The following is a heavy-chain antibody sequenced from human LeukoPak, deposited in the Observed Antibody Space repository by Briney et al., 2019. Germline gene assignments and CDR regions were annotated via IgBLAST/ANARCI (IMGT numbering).Heavy chain of an antibody. D-gene: IGHD3-16*02. V-gene: IGHV4-59*08. CDR2: IYHSGST. CDR3: ARSRKYYDYVWGSYRGGNWFDP. Sequence: SETLSLTCTVSGGSISSYYWSWIRQPPGKGLEWIGSIYHSGSTYYNPSLKSRVTISVDTSKNQFSLKLSSVTAADTAVYYCARSRKYYDYVWGSYRGGNWFDPWGQGTLVTVSS. J-gene: IGHJ5*02. CDR1: GGSISSYY.